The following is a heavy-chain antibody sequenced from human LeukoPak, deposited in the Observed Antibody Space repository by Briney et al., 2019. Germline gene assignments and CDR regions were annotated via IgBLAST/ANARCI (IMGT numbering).Heavy chain of an antibody. D-gene: IGHD5-18*01. CDR2: ISYDGSNK. CDR1: GFTFSSYG. V-gene: IGHV3-30*18. Sequence: PGGSLRLSCAASGFTFSSYGMHWVRQAPGKGLEWGAVISYDGSNKYYADSVKGRFTISRDNSKNTLYLQMNSLRAEDTAVYYCAKGEQLWLLAGPIDYWGQGTLVTVSS. CDR3: AKGEQLWLLAGPIDY. J-gene: IGHJ4*02.